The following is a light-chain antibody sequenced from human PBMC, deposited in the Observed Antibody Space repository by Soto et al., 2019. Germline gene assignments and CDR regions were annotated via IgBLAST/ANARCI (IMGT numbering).Light chain of an antibody. Sequence: EGVLTQSPGSLSLSAGERATLSCRASQTVSTNYLAWYQQKPGQAARLLIYGESKRATGIPDRFSGSGSGTDFTLTISRLEPEDFAVYYCQQYGNSPQTFGQGSKVDIK. V-gene: IGKV3-20*01. CDR1: QTVSTNY. CDR2: GES. J-gene: IGKJ1*01. CDR3: QQYGNSPQT.